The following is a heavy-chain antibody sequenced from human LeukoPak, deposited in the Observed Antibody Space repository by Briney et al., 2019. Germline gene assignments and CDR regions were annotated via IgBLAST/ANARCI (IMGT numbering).Heavy chain of an antibody. D-gene: IGHD5-18*01. CDR2: ISFDGSFR. V-gene: IGHV3-30*18. CDR1: GFTFRSFA. J-gene: IGHJ4*02. Sequence: PGGSLRLSCAASGFTFRSFAMHWVRQAPGKGLEWVADISFDGSFRYYADSVEGRFTISRDNSKNTVYLQMSSLRTEDTAVYYCAKLGDLDTAMVFESWGQGTLVTVSS. CDR3: AKLGDLDTAMVFES.